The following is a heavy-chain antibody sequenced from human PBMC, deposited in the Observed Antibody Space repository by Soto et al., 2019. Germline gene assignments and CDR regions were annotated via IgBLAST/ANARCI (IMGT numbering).Heavy chain of an antibody. J-gene: IGHJ3*02. Sequence: GGSLRLSCAASGFTFSSYAMHWVRQAPGKGLEWVAVISYDGSNKYYADSVKGRFTISRDNSKNTLYLQMNSLRAEDTAVYYCARDLYGYGTNAFDIWGQGTMVTVPS. CDR1: GFTFSSYA. V-gene: IGHV3-30-3*01. CDR2: ISYDGSNK. D-gene: IGHD1-1*01. CDR3: ARDLYGYGTNAFDI.